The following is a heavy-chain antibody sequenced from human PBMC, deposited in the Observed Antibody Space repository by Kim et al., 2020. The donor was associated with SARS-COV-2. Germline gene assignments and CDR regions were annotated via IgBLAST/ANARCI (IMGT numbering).Heavy chain of an antibody. Sequence: SETLSLTCTVSGGSISGYYWSWIRQPPGKGLEWIGNIYYDGNSYFTPSLKSRITISLDTSKNQFSLKMSSVTAADTAVYYCARDNPGSTWSPSHAFDIWGQGRMVTVSS. CDR1: GGSISGYY. J-gene: IGHJ3*02. D-gene: IGHD2-2*01. V-gene: IGHV4-59*01. CDR3: ARDNPGSTWSPSHAFDI. CDR2: IYYDGNS.